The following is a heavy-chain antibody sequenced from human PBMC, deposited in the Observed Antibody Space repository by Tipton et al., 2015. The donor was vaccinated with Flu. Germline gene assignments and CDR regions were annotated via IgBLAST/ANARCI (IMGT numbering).Heavy chain of an antibody. Sequence: SLRLSCAASGFTFSTYWMSWVRQAPGKGLEWVANIKQDGSEKYYVDSVKGRFTISRDNAKNSLYLQMNSLRVEDTAVYYCAKHLGGSSSYWGQGTLVTVSS. CDR3: AKHLGGSSSY. J-gene: IGHJ4*02. CDR1: GFTFSTYW. CDR2: IKQDGSEK. V-gene: IGHV3-7*03. D-gene: IGHD6-6*01.